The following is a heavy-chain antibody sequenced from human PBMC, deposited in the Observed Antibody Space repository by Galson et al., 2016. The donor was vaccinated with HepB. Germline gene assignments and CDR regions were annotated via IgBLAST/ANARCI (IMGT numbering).Heavy chain of an antibody. J-gene: IGHJ4*02. CDR3: ARRASGNSAGGWYAYEDY. Sequence: SLRLSCAASGFTFSDYYMSWIRQAPGKGLEWISYISSDNSYTKYADSVKGRFTISRDNAKNSLYLQMNSLRAEDTAVYYCARRASGNSAGGWYAYEDYWGRGTLVTVSS. D-gene: IGHD6-19*01. CDR2: ISSDNSYT. CDR1: GFTFSDYY. V-gene: IGHV3-11*06.